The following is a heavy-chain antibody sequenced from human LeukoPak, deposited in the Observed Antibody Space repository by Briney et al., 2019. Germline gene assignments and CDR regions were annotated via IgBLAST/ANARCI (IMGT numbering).Heavy chain of an antibody. CDR2: IYHSGST. J-gene: IGHJ6*03. Sequence: SETLSLTCAVSGYSISSGYYWGWIRQPPGKGLEWIGSIYHSGSTYYNPSLKSRVTIPVDTSKNQFSLKLSSVTAADTAVYYCARSHYYYYMDVWGKGTTVTVSS. CDR3: ARSHYYYYMDV. CDR1: GYSISSGYY. V-gene: IGHV4-38-2*01.